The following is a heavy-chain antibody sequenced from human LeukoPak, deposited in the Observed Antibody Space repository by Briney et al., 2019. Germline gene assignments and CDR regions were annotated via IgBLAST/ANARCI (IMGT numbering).Heavy chain of an antibody. CDR1: GFTFSSYG. CDR3: AKRSGDYDSSGYFIDY. V-gene: IGHV3-33*06. D-gene: IGHD3-22*01. Sequence: GRSLRLSCAASGFTFSSYGMHWVRQAPGKGLEWVAVIWYDGSNKYYADSVKGRFTISRDNSKNTLYLQMNSLRADDTAVYYCAKRSGDYDSSGYFIDYWGQGTMVTPSS. J-gene: IGHJ4*02. CDR2: IWYDGSNK.